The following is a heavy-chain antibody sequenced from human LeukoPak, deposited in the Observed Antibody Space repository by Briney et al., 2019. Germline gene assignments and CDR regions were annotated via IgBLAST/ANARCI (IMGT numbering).Heavy chain of an antibody. J-gene: IGHJ4*02. V-gene: IGHV3-53*01. CDR2: IYSGGST. Sequence: GGSLRLSCAASGXTVSSNYMSWVRQAPGKGLEWVSVIYSGGSTYYADSVKGRFTISRDNSKNTVYLQMNSLRAEDTAVYYCARGEGLFDYWGQGTLVTVSS. CDR1: GXTVSSNY. CDR3: ARGEGLFDY.